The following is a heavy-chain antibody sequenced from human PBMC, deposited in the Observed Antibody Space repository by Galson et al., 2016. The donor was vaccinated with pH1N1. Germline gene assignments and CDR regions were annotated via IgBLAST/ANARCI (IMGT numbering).Heavy chain of an antibody. J-gene: IGHJ5*02. Sequence: SLRLSCAASGFTFDDYAMHWVRRAPGKGLEWVSGISWNSGSIGYADSVKGRFTISRDNAKNSLYLQMNSLRAEDTALYYCAKDSGHFYNWFDPWGQGALVTVSS. CDR3: AKDSGHFYNWFDP. CDR1: GFTFDDYA. CDR2: ISWNSGSI. D-gene: IGHD2/OR15-2a*01. V-gene: IGHV3-9*01.